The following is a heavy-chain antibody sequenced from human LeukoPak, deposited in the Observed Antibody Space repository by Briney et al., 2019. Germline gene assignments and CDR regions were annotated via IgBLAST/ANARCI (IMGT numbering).Heavy chain of an antibody. CDR2: IIPIFGTA. D-gene: IGHD4-11*01. CDR1: GGTFSSYA. J-gene: IGHJ6*02. CDR3: EGDYSNYVYYYYGMDV. V-gene: IGHV1-69*13. Sequence: SVKVSCKASGGTFSSYAISWVRQAPGQGLEWMGGIIPIFGTANYAQKFQGRVTITADESTSTAYMELSSLRSEDTAVYYCEGDYSNYVYYYYGMDVWGQGTTVTVSS.